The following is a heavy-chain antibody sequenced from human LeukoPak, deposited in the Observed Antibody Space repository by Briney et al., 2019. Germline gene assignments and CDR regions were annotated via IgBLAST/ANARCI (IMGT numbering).Heavy chain of an antibody. CDR2: IWYDGSNK. V-gene: IGHV3-33*01. D-gene: IGHD2-2*01. J-gene: IGHJ4*02. Sequence: PGGSLRLSCAASGFTFRSYGMHWVRQAPGKGLEWVAVIWYDGSNKYYSDSVKGRFTISRDNSKNTLYLQMNSLSAEDTAVYYCARVSQLLFSFDYWGQGTLVTVSS. CDR1: GFTFRSYG. CDR3: ARVSQLLFSFDY.